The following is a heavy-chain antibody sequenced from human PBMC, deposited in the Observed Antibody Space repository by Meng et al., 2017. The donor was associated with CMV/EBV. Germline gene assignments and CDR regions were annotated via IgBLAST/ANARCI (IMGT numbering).Heavy chain of an antibody. J-gene: IGHJ4*02. CDR2: IYYSGST. D-gene: IGHD2-21*02. CDR3: AREGDNPFDY. V-gene: IGHV4-30-4*08. CDR1: GGSISSGDYY. Sequence: VQLPEPGPVLRKPSQTLSLPCTVHGGSISSGDYYWSWIRQPPGKGLEWIGYIYYSGSTYYNPSLKSRVTISVDTSKNQFSLKLSSVTAADTAVYYCAREGDNPFDYWGQGTLVTVSS.